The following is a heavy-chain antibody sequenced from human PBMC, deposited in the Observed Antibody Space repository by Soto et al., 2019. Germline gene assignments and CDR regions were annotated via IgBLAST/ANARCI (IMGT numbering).Heavy chain of an antibody. J-gene: IGHJ5*02. CDR3: AKEKKIAAPRYWFDP. D-gene: IGHD6-25*01. CDR1: GFTFSSYG. V-gene: IGHV3-30*18. CDR2: ISYDGSNK. Sequence: QVQLVESGGGVVQPGRSLRLSCAASGFTFSSYGMHWVRQAPGKGLEWVAVISYDGSNKYYADSVKGRFTISRDNSKNTLYLQMNSLRAEDTAVYYCAKEKKIAAPRYWFDPWGQGTLVTGSS.